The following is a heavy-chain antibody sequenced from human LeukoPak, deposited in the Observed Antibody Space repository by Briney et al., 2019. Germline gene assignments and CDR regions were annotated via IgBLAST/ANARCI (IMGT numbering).Heavy chain of an antibody. CDR3: ARVGAVAAADC. J-gene: IGHJ4*02. CDR2: ISESGDYT. CDR1: GFSVTNYG. V-gene: IGHV3-23*01. Sequence: GGSLRLSCAASGFSVTNYGMSWVRQAPGKGLDWVSGISESGDYTHYVDSVKGRFTISRDNSKNTLFLQMNSLRAEDTAVYYCARVGAVAAADCWGQGTLVTVSS. D-gene: IGHD6-19*01.